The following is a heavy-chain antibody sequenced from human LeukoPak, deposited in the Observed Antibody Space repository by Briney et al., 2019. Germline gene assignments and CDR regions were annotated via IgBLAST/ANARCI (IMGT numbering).Heavy chain of an antibody. Sequence: PGGSLRLSCAASGFTFSSYWMSWVRQAPGKGLEWVAVIWYDGSNKYYADSVKGRFTISRDNSKNTLYLQMNSLRAEDTAVYYCASGAKYSSSWTLVYWGEGTLVTVSS. CDR2: IWYDGSNK. CDR1: GFTFSSYW. D-gene: IGHD6-13*01. CDR3: ASGAKYSSSWTLVY. J-gene: IGHJ4*02. V-gene: IGHV3-33*08.